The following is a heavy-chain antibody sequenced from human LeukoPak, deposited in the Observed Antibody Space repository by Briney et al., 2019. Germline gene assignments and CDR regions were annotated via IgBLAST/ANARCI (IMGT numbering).Heavy chain of an antibody. D-gene: IGHD3-22*01. V-gene: IGHV3-23*01. Sequence: PGGSLRLSCAASGFTVSSDYMSWVRQAPGKGLEWVSSISGSGGSTYYADSVKGRFTISRDNSKNTLYLQMHSLRVEDTAVYYCAKSLYDSTGHYPYYFDYWGQGTRVTVSS. CDR3: AKSLYDSTGHYPYYFDY. J-gene: IGHJ4*02. CDR1: GFTVSSDY. CDR2: ISGSGGST.